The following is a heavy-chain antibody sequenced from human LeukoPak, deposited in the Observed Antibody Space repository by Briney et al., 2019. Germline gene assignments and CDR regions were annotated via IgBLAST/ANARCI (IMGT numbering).Heavy chain of an antibody. CDR2: IYTSGST. CDR3: ASGYCTNGVCPNYFDY. V-gene: IGHV4-61*02. CDR1: GGSFSSGSYY. Sequence: SQTLSLTCTVSGGSFSSGSYYWSWIRQPAGKGLEWIGRIYTSGSTNYNPSLNSRATISVDTSKNQFSLKLSSVTAEDTAVYYCASGYCTNGVCPNYFDYWGKGTLVTVSS. D-gene: IGHD2-8*01. J-gene: IGHJ4*02.